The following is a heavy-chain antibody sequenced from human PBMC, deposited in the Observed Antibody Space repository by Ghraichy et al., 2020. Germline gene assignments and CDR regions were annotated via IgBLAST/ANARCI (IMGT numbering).Heavy chain of an antibody. Sequence: GESLNISCAASGFSFTDYWMHWVRQPPGRGLEWVSHLNIDGTTVNYADSVKGRFTISRDNAKTTMYLQMISLTVEDTAVYYCVRSYKDGLRHFDYWGQGTLVTVSS. D-gene: IGHD1-14*01. CDR2: LNIDGTTV. V-gene: IGHV3-74*01. CDR3: VRSYKDGLRHFDY. J-gene: IGHJ4*02. CDR1: GFSFTDYW.